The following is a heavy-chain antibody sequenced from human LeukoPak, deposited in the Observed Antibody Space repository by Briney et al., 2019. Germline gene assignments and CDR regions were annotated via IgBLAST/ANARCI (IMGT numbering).Heavy chain of an antibody. CDR3: ARGGGGWYFDL. D-gene: IGHD3-16*01. V-gene: IGHV1-18*01. Sequence: GASVKVSCKASGYTFTNYDISWVRQAPGQRLEWMGWTNPYDGNTNYAQNLRGRVTMTTDTSTSTAYMELRSLRSDDTAVYYCARGGGGWYFDLWGRGTLVTVSS. CDR2: TNPYDGNT. J-gene: IGHJ2*01. CDR1: GYTFTNYD.